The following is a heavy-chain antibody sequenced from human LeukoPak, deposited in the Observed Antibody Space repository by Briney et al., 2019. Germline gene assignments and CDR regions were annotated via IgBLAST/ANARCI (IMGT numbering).Heavy chain of an antibody. CDR3: ASSSGWYSGFDY. J-gene: IGHJ4*02. Sequence: GGSLRLSCAASGFTVSSNYMSWVHQAPGKGLEWVSVIYSGDGTYYADSVKGRFTISRDNSKNTLYLQMNSLRAEDTAVYYCASSSGWYSGFDYWGQGTLVTVSS. CDR2: IYSGDGT. V-gene: IGHV3-53*01. D-gene: IGHD6-13*01. CDR1: GFTVSSNY.